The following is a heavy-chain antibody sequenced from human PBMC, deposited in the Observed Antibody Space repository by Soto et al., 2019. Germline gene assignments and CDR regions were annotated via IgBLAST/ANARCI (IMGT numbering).Heavy chain of an antibody. V-gene: IGHV1-2*04. CDR1: GYTFTGYY. CDR2: INPNSGGT. Sequence: QVQLVQSGAEVKKPGASVKVSCKASGYTFTGYYIHWVRQAPGQGLEWVGWINPNSGGTNYAQKFQGWVTMTRDTSISTAYMELSRLRSDDTAVYYCAREGIAAADVTWFDPWGQGTLVTVSS. D-gene: IGHD6-13*01. CDR3: AREGIAAADVTWFDP. J-gene: IGHJ5*02.